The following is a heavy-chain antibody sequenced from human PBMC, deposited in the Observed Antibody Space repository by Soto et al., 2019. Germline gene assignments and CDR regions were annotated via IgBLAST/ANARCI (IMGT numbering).Heavy chain of an antibody. J-gene: IGHJ6*03. CDR3: ARALTGTTGYYYYYMDV. V-gene: IGHV4-31*03. Sequence: PSETLSLTCTVSGGSISSGGYYWSWIRQHPGKGLEWIGYIYYSGSTYYNPSLKSRVTISVDTSKNQFSLKLSPVTAADTAVYYCARALTGTTGYYYYYMDVWGKGTTVTVSS. CDR2: IYYSGST. D-gene: IGHD1-7*01. CDR1: GGSISSGGYY.